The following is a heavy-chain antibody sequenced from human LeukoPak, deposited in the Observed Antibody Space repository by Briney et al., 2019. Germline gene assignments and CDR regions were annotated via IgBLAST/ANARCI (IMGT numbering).Heavy chain of an antibody. Sequence: ETLSLTCAVYGGSFSGYYWSWIRQPPGKGLEWVSVIYSGGSTYYADSVKGRFTISRDNSKNTLYLQMNSLRAEDTAVYYCAREIRAYDILTGYYPNGMDVWGQGTTVTVSS. CDR1: GGSFSGYY. CDR2: IYSGGST. V-gene: IGHV3-53*01. D-gene: IGHD3-9*01. CDR3: AREIRAYDILTGYYPNGMDV. J-gene: IGHJ6*02.